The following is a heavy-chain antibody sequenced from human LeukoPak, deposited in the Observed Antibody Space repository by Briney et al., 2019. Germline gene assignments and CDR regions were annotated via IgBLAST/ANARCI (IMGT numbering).Heavy chain of an antibody. CDR1: GFTFSSYW. CDR3: ARGPYGSGSYDLYYYYYYMDV. CDR2: IKQDGSEK. D-gene: IGHD3-10*01. V-gene: IGHV3-7*01. Sequence: PGGSLRLSCAPSGFTFSSYWMSWVRQAPGKGLEWVANIKQDGSEKYYVDSVKGRFTISRDNAKNSLYLQMNSLRAEDTAVYYCARGPYGSGSYDLYYYYYYMDVWGKGTTVTVSS. J-gene: IGHJ6*03.